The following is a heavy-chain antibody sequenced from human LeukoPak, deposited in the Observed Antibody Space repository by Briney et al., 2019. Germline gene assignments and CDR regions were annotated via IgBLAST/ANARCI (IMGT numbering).Heavy chain of an antibody. CDR3: ARDELEWLTDYYYYYGMDV. V-gene: IGHV1-2*06. Sequence: ASVKVSCKASGYTFTGYYTHWVRQAPGQGLEWMGRINPNSGGTNYAQKFQGRVTMTRDTSISTAYMELSRLRSDDTAVYYCARDELEWLTDYYYYYGMDVWGQGTTVTVSS. CDR2: INPNSGGT. CDR1: GYTFTGYY. D-gene: IGHD3-3*01. J-gene: IGHJ6*02.